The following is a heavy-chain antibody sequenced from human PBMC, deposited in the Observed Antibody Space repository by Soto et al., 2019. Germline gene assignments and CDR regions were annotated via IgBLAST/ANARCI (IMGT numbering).Heavy chain of an antibody. CDR1: GFTFSSYA. V-gene: IGHV3-23*01. D-gene: IGHD6-19*01. Sequence: GGSVRLSCAASGFTFSSYAMSWVRLAPGKGLEWVSAISGSGGSTYYADSVKGRFTISRDNSKNTLYLQMNSLRAEDTAVYYCAKDHPLAVAGRITSAFDIWGQGTMVTVSS. J-gene: IGHJ3*02. CDR3: AKDHPLAVAGRITSAFDI. CDR2: ISGSGGST.